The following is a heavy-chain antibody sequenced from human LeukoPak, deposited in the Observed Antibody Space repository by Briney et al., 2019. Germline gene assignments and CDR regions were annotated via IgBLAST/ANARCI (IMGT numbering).Heavy chain of an antibody. J-gene: IGHJ3*02. CDR3: ARDEARTDDAFDI. V-gene: IGHV3-7*05. CDR2: IKQDGSEK. D-gene: IGHD1-1*01. Sequence: GGSLRLSCAASGFTFSSYWMSWVRQAPVKGLEWVANIKQDGSEKYYVDSVKGRFTISRDNAKNSLYLQMNSLRAEDTAVYYCARDEARTDDAFDIWGQGTMVTVSS. CDR1: GFTFSSYW.